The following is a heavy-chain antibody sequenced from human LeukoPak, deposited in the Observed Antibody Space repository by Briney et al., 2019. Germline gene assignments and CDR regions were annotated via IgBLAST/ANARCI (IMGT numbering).Heavy chain of an antibody. CDR3: AEADIVGATFRIDY. Sequence: GGSLRLSCAASGFTVSSSFMSWVRQAPGKGLEWVSTITDSGDRTYYADSVKGRFTISRDNSKNTLYLQINSLRAEDTAVYYCAEADIVGATFRIDYWGQGTLVTVSS. D-gene: IGHD1-26*01. V-gene: IGHV3-23*01. J-gene: IGHJ4*02. CDR1: GFTVSSSF. CDR2: ITDSGDRT.